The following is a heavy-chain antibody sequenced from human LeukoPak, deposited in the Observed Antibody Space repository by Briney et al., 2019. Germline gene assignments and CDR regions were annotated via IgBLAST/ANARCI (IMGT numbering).Heavy chain of an antibody. J-gene: IGHJ4*02. CDR2: IYSGGST. Sequence: TGGSLRLSCAASGFTFSSYAMSWVRQAPGKGLEWVSLIYSGGSTYYADSVKGRFTISRDNSKNTLYLQMNSLRAEDTAVYYCASRYYYDSSGYYNDYWGQGILVTVSS. D-gene: IGHD3-22*01. V-gene: IGHV3-53*01. CDR1: GFTFSSYA. CDR3: ASRYYYDSSGYYNDY.